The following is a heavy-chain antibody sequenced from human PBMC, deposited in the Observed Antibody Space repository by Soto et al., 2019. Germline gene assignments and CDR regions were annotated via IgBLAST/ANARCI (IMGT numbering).Heavy chain of an antibody. J-gene: IGHJ5*02. Sequence: SETLSLTCAVYGGSFSGYYWSWIRQPPGKGLEWIGEINHSGSTNYNPSLKSRVTISVDTSKNQFSLKLSSVTAADTAVYYCARGPRRIAVAGRRANNWFDPWGQGTLVTVSS. V-gene: IGHV4-34*01. CDR1: GGSFSGYY. CDR3: ARGPRRIAVAGRRANNWFDP. CDR2: INHSGST. D-gene: IGHD6-19*01.